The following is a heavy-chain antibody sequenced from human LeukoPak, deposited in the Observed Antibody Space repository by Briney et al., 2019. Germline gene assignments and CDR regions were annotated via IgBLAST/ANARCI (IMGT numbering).Heavy chain of an antibody. CDR3: ARVRGSAARLDY. D-gene: IGHD6-25*01. J-gene: IGHJ4*02. V-gene: IGHV4-39*07. CDR1: GGSISSSSYY. CDR2: IYYSGST. Sequence: SETLSLTCTVSGGSISSSSYYWGWIRQPPGKGLEWIGSIYYSGSTYYNPSLKSRVTISVDTSKNQFSLKLSSVTAADTAVYYCARVRGSAARLDYWGQGTLVTVSS.